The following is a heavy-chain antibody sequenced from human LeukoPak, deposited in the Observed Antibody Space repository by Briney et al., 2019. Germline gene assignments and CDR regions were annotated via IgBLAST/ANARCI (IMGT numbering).Heavy chain of an antibody. J-gene: IGHJ3*02. D-gene: IGHD2-2*01. CDR2: IYYSGST. CDR3: TRRGIGYCSSTSCPDAFDI. Sequence: TETLSLTCIVSGGSISSSSYYWGWIRQPPGEGLEWVGSIYYSGSTYYNPSLKSRVTISVDTSKNQFSLKLSSVTAADTAVYHCTRRGIGYCSSTSCPDAFDIWGQGTIVTVSS. CDR1: GGSISSSSYY. V-gene: IGHV4-39*01.